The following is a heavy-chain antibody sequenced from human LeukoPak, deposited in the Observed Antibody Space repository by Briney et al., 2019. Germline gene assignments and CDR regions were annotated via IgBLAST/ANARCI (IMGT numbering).Heavy chain of an antibody. CDR2: INQHGSSQ. J-gene: IGHJ4*02. CDR1: GFTFSDYG. D-gene: IGHD1-1*01. CDR3: ARSPATGTVDY. V-gene: IGHV3-7*01. Sequence: GGSLRLSCTVSGFTFSDYGMSWVRQVPGKGLEWVANINQHGSSQYYVDSVKGRFAISRDNAKNSLYLQMNSLRADDTSVYYCARSPATGTVDYWGQGTMVAVSS.